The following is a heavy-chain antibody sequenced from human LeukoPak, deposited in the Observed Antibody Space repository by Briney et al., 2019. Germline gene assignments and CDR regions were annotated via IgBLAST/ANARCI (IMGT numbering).Heavy chain of an antibody. CDR2: ISASGGST. J-gene: IGHJ4*02. CDR3: AKGGYSTSDGNFDY. CDR1: AFTFSSYA. Sequence: GGSLRLSCAASAFTFSSYAMNWVRQAPGKGLEWVSAISASGGSTYYADSVKGRFTISRDNSKNTLYLQINSLRAEDTALYHCAKGGYSTSDGNFDYWGQGTLVTVSS. V-gene: IGHV3-23*01. D-gene: IGHD6-6*01.